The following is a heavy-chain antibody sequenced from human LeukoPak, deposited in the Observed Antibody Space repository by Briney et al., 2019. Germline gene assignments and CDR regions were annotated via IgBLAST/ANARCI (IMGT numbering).Heavy chain of an antibody. Sequence: SETLSLTCSVSGGSISGYYWTWVRQPPGKGLEWIGQIHYSGRADYNPSLKSRITMSVDTSRNQISLKLSSVTAADTAIYYCVRFGVNYDMDFWGQGTTVTVFS. V-gene: IGHV4-59*01. D-gene: IGHD3-16*01. CDR3: VRFGVNYDMDF. J-gene: IGHJ6*02. CDR1: GGSISGYY. CDR2: IHYSGRA.